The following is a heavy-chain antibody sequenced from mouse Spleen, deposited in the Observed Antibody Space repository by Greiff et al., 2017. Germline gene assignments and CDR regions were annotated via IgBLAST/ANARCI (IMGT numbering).Heavy chain of an antibody. CDR2: INPSSGYT. CDR1: GYTFTSYW. J-gene: IGHJ3*01. D-gene: IGHD1-1*02. Sequence: QVQLKQSGAELAKPEASVKLSCKASGYTFTSYWMHWVKQRPGQGLEWIGYINPSSGYTKYNQKFKDKATLTADKSSSTAYMQLSSLTYEDSAVYYCARGTSYSGPWFAYWGQGTLVTVSA. V-gene: IGHV1-7*01. CDR3: ARGTSYSGPWFAY.